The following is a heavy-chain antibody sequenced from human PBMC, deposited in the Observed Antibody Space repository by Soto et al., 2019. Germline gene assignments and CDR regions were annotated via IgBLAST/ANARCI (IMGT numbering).Heavy chain of an antibody. CDR3: ARDPFSLSEVRADY. CDR2: MSYDGSNK. CDR1: GFTFSSYA. D-gene: IGHD3-16*01. J-gene: IGHJ4*02. Sequence: GGSLRLSCAASGFTFSSYAMHWVRQAPGKGLEWVAVMSYDGSNKYYADSVKGRFTISRDNSKNTLYLQMNSLRAEDTAVYHCARDPFSLSEVRADYWGQGTLVTVPQ. V-gene: IGHV3-30-3*01.